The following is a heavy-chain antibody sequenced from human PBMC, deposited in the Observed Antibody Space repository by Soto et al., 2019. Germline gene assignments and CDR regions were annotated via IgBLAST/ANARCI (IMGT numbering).Heavy chain of an antibody. J-gene: IGHJ4*02. CDR3: ARGRSSSSWFDY. V-gene: IGHV4-34*01. CDR2: INHSGST. Sequence: SETLSLTCAVYGGSFSGYYWSWIRQPPGKGLEWIGEINHSGSTNYNPSLKSRVTISVDTSKNQCSLKLSSVTAADTAVYYCARGRSSSSWFDYWGQGTLVTVSS. CDR1: GGSFSGYY. D-gene: IGHD6-13*01.